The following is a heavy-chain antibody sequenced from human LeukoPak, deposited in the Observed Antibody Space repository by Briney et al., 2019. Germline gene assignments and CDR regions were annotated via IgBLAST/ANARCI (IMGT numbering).Heavy chain of an antibody. J-gene: IGHJ4*02. CDR3: ARDGRGGYNFIGFSLDY. CDR1: GFTFSSYW. D-gene: IGHD5-24*01. Sequence: GSLRLSCAASGFTFSSYWMHWVRQAPGKGLVWVSRINSDGSSTSYADSVKGRFTISRDNAKNSLYLQLNSLRAEDTAVYYCARDGRGGYNFIGFSLDYWGQGTLVTVSS. CDR2: INSDGSST. V-gene: IGHV3-74*01.